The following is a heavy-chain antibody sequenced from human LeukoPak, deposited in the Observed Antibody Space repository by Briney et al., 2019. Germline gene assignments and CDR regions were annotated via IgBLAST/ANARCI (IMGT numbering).Heavy chain of an antibody. J-gene: IGHJ4*02. Sequence: ASVKVSCKASGYTFTTYGISWVRQAPGEGLEWMGWINTYNGNTNYAQKFQGRVTVTTDTSTRTAYMELRSLESDDTAVFYCARDGRTYDILTGYYGWADFDYWGQGTLVTVSS. D-gene: IGHD3-9*01. CDR2: INTYNGNT. V-gene: IGHV1-18*01. CDR3: ARDGRTYDILTGYYGWADFDY. CDR1: GYTFTTYG.